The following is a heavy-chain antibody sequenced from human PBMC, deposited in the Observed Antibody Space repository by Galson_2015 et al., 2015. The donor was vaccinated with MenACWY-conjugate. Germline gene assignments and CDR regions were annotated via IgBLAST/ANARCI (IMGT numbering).Heavy chain of an antibody. CDR2: INHSGST. J-gene: IGHJ5*02. D-gene: IGHD2-2*01. V-gene: IGHV4-34*01. CDR3: ARVGYPQYPKFGWFDP. Sequence: SETLSLTCAVYGGSFSGYYWSWIRQPPGKGLEWIGEINHSGSTNYNPSLKSRVTISVDTSKNQFSLKLSSVTAADTAVYYCARVGYPQYPKFGWFDPWGQGTLVTVSS. CDR1: GGSFSGYY.